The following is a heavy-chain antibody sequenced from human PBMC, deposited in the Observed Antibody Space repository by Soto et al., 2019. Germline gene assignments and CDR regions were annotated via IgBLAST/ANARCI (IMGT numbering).Heavy chain of an antibody. V-gene: IGHV3-7*01. CDR2: IKFDGTGI. CDR3: ARDSGYASVDSVNQYFDY. J-gene: IGHJ4*02. CDR1: GFTFSVYW. Sequence: EVHLAESGGKLVQPGGSLRLSCGASGFTFSVYWMSWVRQAPGEGLESVARIKFDGTGIQYADSVKGRFTISRDNADNSLYPQTNSLRTEDTAVYYCARDSGYASVDSVNQYFDYWGQGTLVTVTS. D-gene: IGHD3-10*01.